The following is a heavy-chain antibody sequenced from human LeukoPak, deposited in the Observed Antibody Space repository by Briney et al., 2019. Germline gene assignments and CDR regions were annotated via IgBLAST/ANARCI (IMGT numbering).Heavy chain of an antibody. Sequence: ASVKVSCKASGYTFTSYGISWVRQAPGQGLEWMGWISANSGNTKYAQKVQGRVTMTTDTSTSTAYMDLRSLRSDDTAVYYCARTTVQFSDYYYMDVWGKGTTVTVSS. CDR3: ARTTVQFSDYYYMDV. V-gene: IGHV1-18*01. D-gene: IGHD5-24*01. CDR2: ISANSGNT. J-gene: IGHJ6*03. CDR1: GYTFTSYG.